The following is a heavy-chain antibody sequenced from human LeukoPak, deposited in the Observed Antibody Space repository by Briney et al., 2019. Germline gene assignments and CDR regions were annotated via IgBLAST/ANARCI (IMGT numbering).Heavy chain of an antibody. CDR2: INPNSGGT. CDR1: GYTFTGYY. Sequence: DSVKVSCKASGYTFTGYYMHWVRQAPGQGLEWMGWINPNSGGTNYAQKFQGRVTMTRDTSISTAYMELSRLRSDDTAVYYCARGDCSSTSSYGFDPWGQGTLVSVSS. J-gene: IGHJ5*02. CDR3: ARGDCSSTSSYGFDP. D-gene: IGHD2-2*01. V-gene: IGHV1-2*02.